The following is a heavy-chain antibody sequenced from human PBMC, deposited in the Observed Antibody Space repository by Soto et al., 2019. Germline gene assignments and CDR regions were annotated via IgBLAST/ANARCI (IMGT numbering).Heavy chain of an antibody. CDR3: TRANKGRYCSGGSCYSGWSEYYYYGMDV. J-gene: IGHJ6*02. CDR2: IRSKAYGGTT. Sequence: GGSLRLSWTASGFTFGDYAMSWFRQAPGKGREWVGVIRSKAYGGTTEYAASVKGRFTISRDDSKSIAYLQMNSLKTEDTAVYYCTRANKGRYCSGGSCYSGWSEYYYYGMDVWGQGTTVTVSS. CDR1: GFTFGDYA. D-gene: IGHD2-15*01. V-gene: IGHV3-49*03.